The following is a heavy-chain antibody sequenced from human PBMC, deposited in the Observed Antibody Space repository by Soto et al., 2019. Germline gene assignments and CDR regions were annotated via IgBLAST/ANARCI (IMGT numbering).Heavy chain of an antibody. Sequence: QVQLVESGGGVVQPGRSLRLSCAASGFTFSSYGMHWVRQAPGKGLEWVAVISYDGSNKYYADSVKGRFTISRDNSKNTLYLQMNSLRAEDTAVYYCAKIPTGVAVACTAFDIWGQGTMVTVSS. V-gene: IGHV3-30*18. D-gene: IGHD6-19*01. CDR1: GFTFSSYG. CDR2: ISYDGSNK. J-gene: IGHJ3*02. CDR3: AKIPTGVAVACTAFDI.